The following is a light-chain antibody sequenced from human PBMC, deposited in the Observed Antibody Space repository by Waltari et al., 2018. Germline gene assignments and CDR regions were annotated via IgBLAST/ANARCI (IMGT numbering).Light chain of an antibody. Sequence: TQDPAVSVAMGPTVCITCQGDSLRSYYASWYQQRPGQAPILIMYDKNNRPSGVPDRFSGYSSDNTASLTITGAQAEDEGHYYCHSRDASGVGGTFGGGTKLTVL. J-gene: IGLJ2*01. V-gene: IGLV3-19*01. CDR3: HSRDASGVGGT. CDR2: DKN. CDR1: SLRSYY.